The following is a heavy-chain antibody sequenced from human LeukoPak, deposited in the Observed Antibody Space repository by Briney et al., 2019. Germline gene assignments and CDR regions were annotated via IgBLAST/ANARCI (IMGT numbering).Heavy chain of an antibody. V-gene: IGHV3-11*04. CDR2: ISTTAVIS. Sequence: GGSLRLSCAASGFIFSDSYMSWIRQAPGKGLEWISFISTTAVISYYTDSVRGRFTISRDNAKNSLYLQMNSLRAEGTAVYYCARVPHFRFYDSSGYYYFYYYYGMDVWGQGTTVTVSS. CDR1: GFIFSDSY. D-gene: IGHD3-22*01. CDR3: ARVPHFRFYDSSGYYYFYYYYGMDV. J-gene: IGHJ6*02.